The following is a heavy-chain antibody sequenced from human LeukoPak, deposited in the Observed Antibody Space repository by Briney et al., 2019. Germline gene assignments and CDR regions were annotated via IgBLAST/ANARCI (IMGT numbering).Heavy chain of an antibody. CDR2: ISSSSSYI. CDR3: ARGGGWYYFDY. J-gene: IGHJ4*02. CDR1: GFTFSSYS. V-gene: IGHV3-21*01. D-gene: IGHD6-19*01. Sequence: PGGSLRLSCAASGFTFSSYSMNWVHQAPGKGLEWVSSISSSSSYIYYADSVKGRFTISRDNAKNSLYLQMNSLRAEDTAVYYCARGGGWYYFDYWGQGTLVTVSS.